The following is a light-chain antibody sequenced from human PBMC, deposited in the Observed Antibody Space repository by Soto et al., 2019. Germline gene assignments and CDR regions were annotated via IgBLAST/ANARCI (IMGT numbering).Light chain of an antibody. CDR3: SSFTSSNTLV. V-gene: IGLV2-14*01. CDR1: SSDVGGYNC. CDR2: DVS. Sequence: QSALTQPASVSGSPGQSSTISCTGTSSDVGGYNCVSWYQQNPGKAPKLIIYDVSNRPSGVSNRFSGSKSGNTASLTISGLHAEDEADYYCSSFTSSNTLVFGGGTKLTVL. J-gene: IGLJ2*01.